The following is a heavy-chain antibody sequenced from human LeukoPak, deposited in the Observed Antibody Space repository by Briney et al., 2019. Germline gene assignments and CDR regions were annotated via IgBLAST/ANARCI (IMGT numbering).Heavy chain of an antibody. D-gene: IGHD3-22*01. Sequence: GGSLRLSCAASGFTVSSNYMSWVRQAPGKGLEWVSVIYSGGSTYYADSVKGRFTISRDNSKNTLYLQMNSLRAEDTAVYYCARDYYDRSGSFDYWGQGSLVTVSS. V-gene: IGHV3-66*01. J-gene: IGHJ4*02. CDR1: GFTVSSNY. CDR2: IYSGGST. CDR3: ARDYYDRSGSFDY.